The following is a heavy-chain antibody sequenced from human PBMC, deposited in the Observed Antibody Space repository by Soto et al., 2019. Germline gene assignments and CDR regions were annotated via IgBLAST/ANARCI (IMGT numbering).Heavy chain of an antibody. CDR3: ATLISHREPSSSRPNSPWFDP. D-gene: IGHD1-1*01. J-gene: IGHJ5*02. CDR2: IYPGDSDT. CDR1: GYRFTSYW. Sequence: GESLKISCKGSGYRFTSYWIGWVRQMPGRGLEWVGIIYPGDSDTQYSPSFEGQVTISADKSISTAYLQWNSLQASDTAIYYCATLISHREPSSSRPNSPWFDPWGQGTLVTVPQ. V-gene: IGHV5-51*01.